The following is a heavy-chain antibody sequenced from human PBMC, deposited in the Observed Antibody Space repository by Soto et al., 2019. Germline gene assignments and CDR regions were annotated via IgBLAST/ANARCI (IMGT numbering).Heavy chain of an antibody. V-gene: IGHV4-4*02. CDR2: MTHIGSV. CDR1: GVSIGSNYY. CDR3: ARRLGCYEIDY. J-gene: IGHJ4*02. D-gene: IGHD6-19*01. Sequence: QVLLQESGPGLVQPSGTLSLSCGVSGVSIGSNYYWGWVRQSPGKGPEWLGDMTHIGSVNYNPSLNIRVAISMDNSQNQFSLAVSSVAAADTAVYYCARRLGCYEIDYWGQGTLVIVSS.